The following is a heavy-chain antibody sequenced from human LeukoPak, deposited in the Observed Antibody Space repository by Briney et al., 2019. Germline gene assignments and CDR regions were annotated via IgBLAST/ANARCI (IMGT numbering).Heavy chain of an antibody. CDR2: IYHSGIT. CDR1: SYSISSGYY. D-gene: IGHD6-13*01. V-gene: IGHV4-38-2*02. Sequence: SETLSLTCTVSSYSISSGYYWGWIRQTPGKGLEWIGSIYHSGITSYNPSLKSRVTISVDTSKNQFSLNLGSVTAADTAVYYCARGVFSDYWGQGTLVTVSS. CDR3: ARGVFSDY. J-gene: IGHJ4*02.